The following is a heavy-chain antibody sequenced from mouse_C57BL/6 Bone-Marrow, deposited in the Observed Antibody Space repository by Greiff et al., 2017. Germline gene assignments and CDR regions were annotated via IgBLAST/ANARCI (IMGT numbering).Heavy chain of an antibody. J-gene: IGHJ3*01. CDR2: IDPENGDT. Sequence: EVQLQQSGAELVRPGASVKLSCTASGFNINDDYMHWVKQRPEQGLEWIGWIDPENGDTEYAAKFQGKATITADTSSNTAYLQLSSLTSEDTAVYYCTTSGFFFAYWGQGTLVTVSA. CDR3: TTSGFFFAY. CDR1: GFNINDDY. V-gene: IGHV14-4*01. D-gene: IGHD3-1*01.